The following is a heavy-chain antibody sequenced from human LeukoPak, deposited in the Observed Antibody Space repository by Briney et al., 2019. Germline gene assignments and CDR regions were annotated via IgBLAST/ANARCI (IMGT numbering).Heavy chain of an antibody. CDR2: INPRDSDS. CDR1: GYSFSAYW. V-gene: IGHV5-51*01. J-gene: IGHJ4*02. CDR3: AKISLAGDYFDY. Sequence: HGESLKISCKTSGYSFSAYWIAWVRQMPGKGLEWMGIINPRDSDSRYGPSFQGQVTFSADNSINTAYLHWISLKTSDTATYYCAKISLAGDYFDYWGQGTLIAVSS. D-gene: IGHD6-19*01.